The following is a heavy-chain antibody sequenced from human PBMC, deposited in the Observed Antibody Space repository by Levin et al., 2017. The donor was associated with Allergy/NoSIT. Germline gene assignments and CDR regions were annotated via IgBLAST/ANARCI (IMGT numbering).Heavy chain of an antibody. D-gene: IGHD3-10*01. CDR1: GFTFSSYA. Sequence: GGSLRLSCAASGFTFSSYAMSWVRQAPGKGLEWVSAISGSGGSTYYADSVKGRFTISRDNSKNTLYLQMNSLRAEDTAVYYCATTQGGYYCGSGPSYCYGMDVWGQGTTVTVSS. J-gene: IGHJ6*02. CDR2: ISGSGGST. V-gene: IGHV3-23*01. CDR3: ATTQGGYYCGSGPSYCYGMDV.